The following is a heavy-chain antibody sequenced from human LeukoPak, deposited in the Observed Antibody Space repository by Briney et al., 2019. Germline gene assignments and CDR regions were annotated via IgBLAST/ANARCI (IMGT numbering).Heavy chain of an antibody. D-gene: IGHD2-2*01. V-gene: IGHV3-73*01. CDR2: IRRNYET. J-gene: IGHJ4*02. CDR1: GFTLSGSH. CDR3: ARQTNSCHDY. Sequence: GGSLKLSCTASGFTLSGSHMHWVRQAPGKGLEWVGHIRRNYETVYGASVKGRFTISRDDSKNMAYLHMNSLRSEDTAFYFCARQTNSCHDYWGQGTLVTVSS.